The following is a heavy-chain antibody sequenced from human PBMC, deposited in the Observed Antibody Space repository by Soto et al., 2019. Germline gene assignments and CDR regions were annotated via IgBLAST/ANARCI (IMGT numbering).Heavy chain of an antibody. CDR2: TYYSGRT. CDR3: ARHGSGSQYPRDH. J-gene: IGHJ4*02. CDR1: GGSISGSTYY. Sequence: QLQLQESGPGLVKPSETLSLTCTVSGGSISGSTYYWGWIRQPPGKGLEYIGSTYYSGRTYYNPSLKSRVTVSVDTSKSQFSLNLNSVTAADTAVYYCARHGSGSQYPRDHWGQGTLVTVSS. V-gene: IGHV4-39*01. D-gene: IGHD3-10*01.